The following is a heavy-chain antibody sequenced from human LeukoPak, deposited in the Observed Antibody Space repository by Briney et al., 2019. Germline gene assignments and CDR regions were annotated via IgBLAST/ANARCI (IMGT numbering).Heavy chain of an antibody. CDR1: GFTFSSYS. CDR2: IGTSTNYI. Sequence: GGSLRLSCAASGFTFSSYSMNWVRQAPGKGLEWVSSIGTSTNYIYYADSVKGRFTISRDNAKNSLYLQMNSLRAEDTAVYYCAREYSNGWYTIDYWGQGTLVTGSS. J-gene: IGHJ4*02. V-gene: IGHV3-21*01. D-gene: IGHD6-19*01. CDR3: AREYSNGWYTIDY.